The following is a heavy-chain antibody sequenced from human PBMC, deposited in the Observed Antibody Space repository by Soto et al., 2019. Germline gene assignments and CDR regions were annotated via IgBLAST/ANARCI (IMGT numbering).Heavy chain of an antibody. Sequence: PGGSLRLSCAASGFTFSSYTMSWVRQAPGKGLDWVSAITGSGDSTYYADSVKGRFTISRDNSKNTLYLQMNSLRAEDTAVYYCSRDDSDWFFNWGRGTLVTVSS. D-gene: IGHD3-9*01. CDR3: SRDDSDWFFN. V-gene: IGHV3-23*01. J-gene: IGHJ4*02. CDR2: ITGSGDST. CDR1: GFTFSSYT.